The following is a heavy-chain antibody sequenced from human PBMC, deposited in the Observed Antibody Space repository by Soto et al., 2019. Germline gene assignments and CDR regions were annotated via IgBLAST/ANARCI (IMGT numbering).Heavy chain of an antibody. CDR3: ASHYDSSGYYSRGLDY. J-gene: IGHJ4*02. CDR2: IIPIFGTA. Sequence: QVQLVQSGAEVKKPGSSVKVSCKASGGTFSSYAISWVRQAPGQGLEWMGGIIPIFGTADYAQKFQGRVTTTADESTSTGNMELSSMRPEDTAVYYCASHYDSSGYYSRGLDYWGQGTLVIVSS. D-gene: IGHD3-22*01. CDR1: GGTFSSYA. V-gene: IGHV1-69*12.